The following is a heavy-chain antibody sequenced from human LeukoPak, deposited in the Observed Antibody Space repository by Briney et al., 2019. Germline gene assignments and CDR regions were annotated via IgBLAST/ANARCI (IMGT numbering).Heavy chain of an antibody. CDR2: VNPNSGDT. D-gene: IGHD3-10*01. J-gene: IGHJ4*02. CDR3: ARDLDYGSGSFSN. V-gene: IGHV1-2*02. Sequence: ASVKVSCKASGYTFTGYFMHWVRQAPGQGLEWMGWVNPNSGDTNYEQKFQGRVTMTTDTSISTAYLELNGLRSDDTAVYYCARDLDYGSGSFSNWGQGAIVTVSS. CDR1: GYTFTGYF.